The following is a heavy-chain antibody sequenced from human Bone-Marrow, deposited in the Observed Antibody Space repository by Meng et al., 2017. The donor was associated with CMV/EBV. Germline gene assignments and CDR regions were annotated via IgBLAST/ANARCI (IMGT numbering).Heavy chain of an antibody. CDR2: INPNSGGT. Sequence: ASVKVSCKASNYTFTSYGITWVRQAPGQGLEWMGWINPNSGGTNYAQKFQGRVTMTRDTSISTAYMELSRLRSDDTAVYYCARVDSSSSLWGQGTLVTVSS. CDR3: ARVDSSSSL. CDR1: NYTFTSYG. J-gene: IGHJ4*02. D-gene: IGHD6-6*01. V-gene: IGHV1-2*02.